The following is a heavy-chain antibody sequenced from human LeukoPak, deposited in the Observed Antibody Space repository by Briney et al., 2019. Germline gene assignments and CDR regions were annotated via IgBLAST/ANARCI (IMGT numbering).Heavy chain of an antibody. CDR2: IRYDGSNK. CDR3: AKDGPRGWEKPVPDFYYYMDV. D-gene: IGHD6-6*01. Sequence: GGSLRLSCAASGFTFSTYGLHWVRQAPGKGLEWVAFIRYDGSNKYYADSVKGRFTISRDNSKNTLYLQMNSLRAEDTAVYYCAKDGPRGWEKPVPDFYYYMDVWGKGTTVTISS. J-gene: IGHJ6*03. V-gene: IGHV3-30*02. CDR1: GFTFSTYG.